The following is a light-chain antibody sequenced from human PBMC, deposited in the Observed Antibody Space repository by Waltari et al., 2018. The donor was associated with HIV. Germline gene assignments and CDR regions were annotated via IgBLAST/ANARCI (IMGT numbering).Light chain of an antibody. Sequence: QSALTQPPSASGSPGQSVTISCTGTSSDVGGYNYVSWYQQYPGKAPKVIIYEVSHRPSGVSTRFSGSKSGNTASLTISGLQAEDEADYYCSSYTSTSTPIVFGGGTQLTVL. CDR1: SSDVGGYNY. V-gene: IGLV2-14*01. CDR3: SSYTSTSTPIV. J-gene: IGLJ2*01. CDR2: EVS.